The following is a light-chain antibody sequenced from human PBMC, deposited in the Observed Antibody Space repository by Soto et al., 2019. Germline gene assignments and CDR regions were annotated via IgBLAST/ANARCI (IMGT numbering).Light chain of an antibody. CDR2: GAS. CDR1: QSFSSSY. J-gene: IGKJ2*01. CDR3: QQYGSSPYT. Sequence: EIVLTQSPGTLSLSPGARATLSCRASQSFSSSYLAWYQQKPGQAPRLLIYGASTRATGIPDRFSGSGSGTDFTLTISRLEPEDFAVYYCQQYGSSPYTFGQGTKVDIK. V-gene: IGKV3-20*01.